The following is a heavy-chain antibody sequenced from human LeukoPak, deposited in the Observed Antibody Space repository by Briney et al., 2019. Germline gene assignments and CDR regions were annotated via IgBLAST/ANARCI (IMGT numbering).Heavy chain of an antibody. V-gene: IGHV3-23*01. D-gene: IGHD3-3*01. J-gene: IGHJ4*02. Sequence: GGSLRLSCAASGFAFSSYAMSWVRQAPGKGLEWVSSISGSGASRNYAYADSVKGRFTISRDDSKNTLFLQMNSLRAEDTAVYYCAKDFWSGYRDPHFDYWGQGTLVTVSS. CDR3: AKDFWSGYRDPHFDY. CDR1: GFAFSSYA. CDR2: ISGSGASR.